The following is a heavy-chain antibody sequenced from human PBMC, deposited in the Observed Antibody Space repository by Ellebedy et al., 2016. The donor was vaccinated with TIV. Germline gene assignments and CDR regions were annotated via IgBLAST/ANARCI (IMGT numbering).Heavy chain of an antibody. V-gene: IGHV1-18*01. CDR1: GGSFSSYA. CDR2: ISAYNGNT. CDR3: AFGGGAFDI. D-gene: IGHD3-10*01. J-gene: IGHJ3*02. Sequence: ASVKVSXXASGGSFSSYAISWVRQAPGQGLEWMGWISAYNGNTNYAQKLQGRVTMTTDTSTSTAYMELRSLRSDDTAVYYCAFGGGAFDIWGQGTMVTVSS.